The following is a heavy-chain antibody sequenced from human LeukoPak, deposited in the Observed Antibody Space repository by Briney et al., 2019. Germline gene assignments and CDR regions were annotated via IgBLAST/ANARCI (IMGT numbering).Heavy chain of an antibody. V-gene: IGHV3-23*01. CDR3: AKEHCSSTSCPIDY. D-gene: IGHD2-2*01. J-gene: IGHJ4*02. CDR2: ISGSGGST. CDR1: GFTFSSYA. Sequence: GGSLRLSCAASGFTFSSYAMSWVRQAPGQGLEWVSAISGSGGSTYYADSVKGRFTISRDNSKNTLYLQMNSLRAEDTAVYYCAKEHCSSTSCPIDYWGQGTLVTVSS.